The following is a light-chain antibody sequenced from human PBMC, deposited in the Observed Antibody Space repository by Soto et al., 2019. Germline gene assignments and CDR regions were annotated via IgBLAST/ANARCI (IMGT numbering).Light chain of an antibody. CDR3: GSWDSSMSAYV. CDR1: SSNIGGNS. V-gene: IGLV1-51*01. Sequence: QSVLTQPPSVSAAPGQRVTISCSGSSSNIGGNSVSWYQQLPGTAPKLLIYDDDKRTSGTPDRFSGSKSGTSATLGITGFQTGDEADHYCGSWDSSMSAYVFGTGTKVTVL. CDR2: DDD. J-gene: IGLJ1*01.